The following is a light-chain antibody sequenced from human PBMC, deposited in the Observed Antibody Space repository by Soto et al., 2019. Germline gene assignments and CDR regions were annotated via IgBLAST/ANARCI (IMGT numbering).Light chain of an antibody. CDR2: SDD. V-gene: IGLV1-44*01. CDR1: ISNIEGNS. CDR3: AAWDDRLRGHV. J-gene: IGLJ1*01. Sequence: QTVLTQPPSASGTPGQRVTISCFGSISNIEGNSLNWYQHLPGAAPKLLIYSDDKRPSGVPDRFSASKSGTSASLAISGLQSDDEADYYCAAWDDRLRGHVFGTGTKVTVL.